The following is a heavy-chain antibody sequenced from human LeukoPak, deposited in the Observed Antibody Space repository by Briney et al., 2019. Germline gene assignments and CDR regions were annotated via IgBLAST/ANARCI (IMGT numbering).Heavy chain of an antibody. CDR3: ARDRVLRYFDWFLDY. V-gene: IGHV3-30*04. CDR1: GFTFSSYA. Sequence: GGSLRRSCAASGFTFSSYAMHWVRQGPGNGLERVAVISYDGSNKYYADSVKGRFTISRDNSKNTLYLQMNSLRAEDTAVYYCARDRVLRYFDWFLDYWGQGTLVTVSS. CDR2: ISYDGSNK. J-gene: IGHJ4*02. D-gene: IGHD3-9*01.